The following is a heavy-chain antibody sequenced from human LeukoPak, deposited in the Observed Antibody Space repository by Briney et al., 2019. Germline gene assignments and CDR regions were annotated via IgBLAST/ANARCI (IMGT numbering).Heavy chain of an antibody. CDR1: GFTFSSYG. J-gene: IGHJ6*04. CDR2: ISYDGSNK. Sequence: PGGSLRLSCAASGFTFSSYGMHWVRQALGKGLEWVAVISYDGSNKYYADSVKGRFTISRDNSKNTLYLQMNSLRAEDTAVYYCAKDRVDIVATIHGGVGYGMDVWGKGTTVTVSS. V-gene: IGHV3-30*18. CDR3: AKDRVDIVATIHGGVGYGMDV. D-gene: IGHD5-12*01.